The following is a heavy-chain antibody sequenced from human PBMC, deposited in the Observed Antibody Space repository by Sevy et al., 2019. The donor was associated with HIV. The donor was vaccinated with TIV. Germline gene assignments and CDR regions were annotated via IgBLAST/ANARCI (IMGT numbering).Heavy chain of an antibody. CDR3: ARRGFGWNYEARWFDP. Sequence: GESLKISCKGSGYSFTSYWIGWVRQMPGKGLEWMGIIYPGDSDTRYSPSFQGQVTISADKSISTPYLQWSSLKASDTAMYYCARRGFGWNYEARWFDPWGQGTLVTVSS. V-gene: IGHV5-51*01. CDR2: IYPGDSDT. D-gene: IGHD1-7*01. J-gene: IGHJ5*02. CDR1: GYSFTSYW.